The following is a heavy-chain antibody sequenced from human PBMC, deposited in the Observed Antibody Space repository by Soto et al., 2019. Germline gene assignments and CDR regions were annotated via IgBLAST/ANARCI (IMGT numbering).Heavy chain of an antibody. CDR1: GGSISSGGYY. Sequence: QVQLQESGPGLVKPSQTLSLTCTVSGGSISSGGYYWSWIRQHPGKGLEWIGYIYYSGSTYYNPSLNSRVTISVDTSKNQFSLKLSSVTAADTAVYYCAREVRISPNWFDPWGQGTLVTVSS. D-gene: IGHD3-3*01. V-gene: IGHV4-31*03. CDR3: AREVRISPNWFDP. CDR2: IYYSGST. J-gene: IGHJ5*02.